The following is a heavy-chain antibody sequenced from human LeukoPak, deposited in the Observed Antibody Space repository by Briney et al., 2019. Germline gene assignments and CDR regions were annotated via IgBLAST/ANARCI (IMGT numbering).Heavy chain of an antibody. V-gene: IGHV1-69*17. CDR3: ARAARTVVTTEFDY. CDR2: IIPIFGIA. Sequence: ASVKVSCKASGGTFSSYAISWVRQAPGQGLEWMGGIIPIFGIANYAQKFQGRVTITADKSTSTAYMELSSLRSEDTAVYYCARAARTVVTTEFDYWGQGTLVTVSS. D-gene: IGHD4-23*01. CDR1: GGTFSSYA. J-gene: IGHJ4*02.